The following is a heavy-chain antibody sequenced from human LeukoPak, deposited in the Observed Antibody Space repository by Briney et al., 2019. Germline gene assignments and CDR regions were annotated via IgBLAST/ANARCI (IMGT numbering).Heavy chain of an antibody. Sequence: SETLSLTCTDSGGSVSSGSYYWSWMRQPPGKGLEWIGYIYYSGSTTYNPSLKSRVTISVDTSKNKFSLKLSSVTAADTAVYYCARVPISTTARGYFDYWGQGTLVTVSS. D-gene: IGHD4-17*01. V-gene: IGHV4-61*01. J-gene: IGHJ4*02. CDR3: ARVPISTTARGYFDY. CDR1: GGSVSSGSYY. CDR2: IYYSGST.